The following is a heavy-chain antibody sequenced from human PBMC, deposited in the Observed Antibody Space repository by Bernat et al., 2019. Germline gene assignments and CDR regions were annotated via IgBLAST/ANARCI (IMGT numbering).Heavy chain of an antibody. CDR3: AKRSSWNYGMDV. D-gene: IGHD6-13*01. V-gene: IGHV3-30*18. J-gene: IGHJ6*02. CDR2: ISYDGSNK. Sequence: QVQLVESGGGVVQPGRSLRLSCAASGFTFSSYGMHWVRQAPGKGLEWVAVISYDGSNKYYADSVKGRFTISRDNSKNTLYLQMNSLRAEDTAVYYCAKRSSWNYGMDVWGQGTTVTVSS. CDR1: GFTFSSYG.